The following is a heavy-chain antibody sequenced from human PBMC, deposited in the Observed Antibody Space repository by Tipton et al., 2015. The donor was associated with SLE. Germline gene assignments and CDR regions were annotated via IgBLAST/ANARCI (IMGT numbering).Heavy chain of an antibody. CDR2: IYYSGST. J-gene: IGHJ3*02. Sequence: LSLTCTVSGGSISSGTYYWDWIRQPAGKGLEWIGRIYYSGSTNYNPSLKSRVTISVDTSKNQFSLKLSSVTAADTAVYYCARDLLSWDAFDIWGQGTMVTVSS. CDR1: GGSISSGTYY. V-gene: IGHV4-61*10. D-gene: IGHD2/OR15-2a*01. CDR3: ARDLLSWDAFDI.